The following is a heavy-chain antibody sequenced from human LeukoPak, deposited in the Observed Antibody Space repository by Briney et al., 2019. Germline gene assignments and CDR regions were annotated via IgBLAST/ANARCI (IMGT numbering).Heavy chain of an antibody. J-gene: IGHJ4*02. D-gene: IGHD6-19*01. Sequence: EASVKVSCKSSGYTFIGYDLHCVRQAPGQGLEWMGSINLHSGSTNSAQKFQGRVTMTRDTSISTAYMELSSLRSEDTSVYYCARQTKIAVPIFDYWGQGTLVTVS. V-gene: IGHV1-2*02. CDR1: GYTFIGYD. CDR3: ARQTKIAVPIFDY. CDR2: INLHSGST.